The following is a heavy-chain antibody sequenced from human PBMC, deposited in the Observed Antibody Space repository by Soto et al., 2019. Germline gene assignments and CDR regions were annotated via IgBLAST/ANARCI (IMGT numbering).Heavy chain of an antibody. CDR3: ARGGTYHDDSSGHYPSDD. CDR2: IIPLFGTR. CDR1: GGAFRNYA. V-gene: IGHV1-69*01. D-gene: IGHD3-22*01. J-gene: IGHJ4*02. Sequence: QVQLVQSGAEVKRPGSWVKVSCKASGGAFRNYALYWVRQAPGQGLEWMGGIIPLFGTRNYAQKFRDRVTITADESTSNIYLKVSSMTSEDTAIYYWARGGTYHDDSSGHYPSDDWGLGTLFTVCS.